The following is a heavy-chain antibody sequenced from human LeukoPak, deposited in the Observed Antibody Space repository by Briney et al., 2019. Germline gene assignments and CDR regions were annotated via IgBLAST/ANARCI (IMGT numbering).Heavy chain of an antibody. Sequence: SETLSLTCTVSGGSISSYYWSWIRQPPGKGLEWIGYIYYSGSTNYNPSLKSRVTISVDTSKNQFSLKLSSVTAADTAVYYCAKRPLLSSSCWFDPWGQGTLVTVSS. CDR3: AKRPLLSSSCWFDP. CDR1: GGSISSYY. CDR2: IYYSGST. D-gene: IGHD6-13*01. J-gene: IGHJ5*02. V-gene: IGHV4-59*12.